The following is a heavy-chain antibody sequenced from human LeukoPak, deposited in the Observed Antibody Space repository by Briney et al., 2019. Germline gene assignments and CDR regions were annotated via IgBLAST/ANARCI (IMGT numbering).Heavy chain of an antibody. CDR3: AKDLHAHIVVVTATSRGH. Sequence: GGSLRLSCAASGFTFSSYAMSWVRQAPGKGLEWVSAISGSGGNTYYADSVKGRFTISRDNSKNTLYLQMNSLRAEDTAVYYCAKDLHAHIVVVTATSRGHWGQGTLVTVSS. CDR1: GFTFSSYA. V-gene: IGHV3-23*01. D-gene: IGHD2-21*02. J-gene: IGHJ4*02. CDR2: ISGSGGNT.